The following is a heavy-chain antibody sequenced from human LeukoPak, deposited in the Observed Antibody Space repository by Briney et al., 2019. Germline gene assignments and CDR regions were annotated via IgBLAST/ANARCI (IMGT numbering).Heavy chain of an antibody. D-gene: IGHD3-10*01. CDR1: GFTFNNYA. Sequence: PGGSLRLSCTASGFTFNNYAMTWVRQAPGKGLEWVSGISWNSGSIGYADSVKGRFTISRDNAKNSLYLQMNSLRAEDTALYYCAKGLYRYGSGSYYWGQGTLVTVSS. V-gene: IGHV3-9*01. CDR2: ISWNSGSI. J-gene: IGHJ4*02. CDR3: AKGLYRYGSGSYY.